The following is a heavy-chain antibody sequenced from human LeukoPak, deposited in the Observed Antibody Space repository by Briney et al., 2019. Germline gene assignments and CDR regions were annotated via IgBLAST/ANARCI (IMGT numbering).Heavy chain of an antibody. D-gene: IGHD3-3*01. Sequence: SETLSLTCTVSGGSISSYYWSWVRQPPGKGLEWIGFVYYTGSTNYSPSLKSRVTISVDTSKNQFSLKLSSVTAADTAVYYCARARRTIFGVARKISNWFDPWGQGTLVTVSS. CDR2: VYYTGST. V-gene: IGHV4-59*12. J-gene: IGHJ5*02. CDR1: GGSISSYY. CDR3: ARARRTIFGVARKISNWFDP.